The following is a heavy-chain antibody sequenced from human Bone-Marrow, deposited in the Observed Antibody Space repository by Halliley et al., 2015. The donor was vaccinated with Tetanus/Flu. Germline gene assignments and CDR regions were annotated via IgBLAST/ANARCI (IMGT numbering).Heavy chain of an antibody. CDR2: IYYSGST. V-gene: IGHV4-31*02. D-gene: IGHD6-13*01. J-gene: IGHJ5*02. Sequence: REWIGYIYYSGSTYYNPSLKSRVTISIDTSNNQFSLKLSSVTAADTAVSYCARGVADRNWFDPWGQGTLVTVSS. CDR3: ARGVADRNWFDP.